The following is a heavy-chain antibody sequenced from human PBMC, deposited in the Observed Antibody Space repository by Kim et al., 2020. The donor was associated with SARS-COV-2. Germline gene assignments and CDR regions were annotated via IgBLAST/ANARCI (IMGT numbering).Heavy chain of an antibody. V-gene: IGHV3-64D*06. Sequence: ADAGKGRFTISRDNSKNTLYLQMSSLRAEDTAVYYCVKGRLRYFRGPFDYWGQGTLVTVSS. J-gene: IGHJ4*02. CDR3: VKGRLRYFRGPFDY. D-gene: IGHD3-9*01.